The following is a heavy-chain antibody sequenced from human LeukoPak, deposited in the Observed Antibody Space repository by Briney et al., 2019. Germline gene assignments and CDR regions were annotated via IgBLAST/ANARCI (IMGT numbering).Heavy chain of an antibody. V-gene: IGHV4-34*01. CDR2: INHSGST. J-gene: IGHJ3*02. D-gene: IGHD3-10*01. CDR3: ARVGDFLDAFDI. Sequence: SETLSLTCAVYGGSFSGYYWSWIRQPPGKGLEWIGEINHSGSTNYNPSLKSRVTISVDRSKNQFSLKLSSVTAADTAVYYCARVGDFLDAFDIWGQGTMVTVSS. CDR1: GGSFSGYY.